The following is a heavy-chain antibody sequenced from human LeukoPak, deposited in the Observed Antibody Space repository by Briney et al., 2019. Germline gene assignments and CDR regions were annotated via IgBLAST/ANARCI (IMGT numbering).Heavy chain of an antibody. V-gene: IGHV1-8*01. CDR3: ARDPSNYDFWSGYPRYMDV. D-gene: IGHD3-3*01. Sequence: GASVKVSCKASGYTFTSYDINWVRQATGQGLEWMGWMNPNSGNTGYAQKFQGRVTMTTDTSTSTAYMELRSLRSDDTAVYYCARDPSNYDFWSGYPRYMDVWGKGTTVTVSS. CDR2: MNPNSGNT. CDR1: GYTFTSYD. J-gene: IGHJ6*03.